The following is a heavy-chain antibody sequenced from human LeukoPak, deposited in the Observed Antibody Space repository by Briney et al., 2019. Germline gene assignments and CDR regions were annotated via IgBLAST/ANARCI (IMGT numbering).Heavy chain of an antibody. Sequence: GRPLRLSCAASGFTFSNYGIHWVRQAPGKGLEWVAVISYDGSNKYYADSVKGRFTLSRDNSKNTLYLQMNSLRAEDTAVYYCAKALTMVRGIIVDYFDQWGQGTLVTVSS. CDR3: AKALTMVRGIIVDYFDQ. CDR2: ISYDGSNK. J-gene: IGHJ4*02. V-gene: IGHV3-30*18. D-gene: IGHD3-10*01. CDR1: GFTFSNYG.